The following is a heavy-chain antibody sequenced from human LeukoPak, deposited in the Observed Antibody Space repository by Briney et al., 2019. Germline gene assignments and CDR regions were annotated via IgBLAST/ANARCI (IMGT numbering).Heavy chain of an antibody. CDR1: GFTVSSKY. CDR3: ARRGPYFDY. J-gene: IGHJ4*02. Sequence: GGSLRLSCAASGFTVSSKYMSWVRRPPGTGLEWVSVIYSDGNTYYADSVKGRFTISRDNSKNTLYLQMNSLRAEDTAIYYCARRGPYFDYWGQGILVTVSS. CDR2: IYSDGNT. V-gene: IGHV3-66*04. D-gene: IGHD3-10*01.